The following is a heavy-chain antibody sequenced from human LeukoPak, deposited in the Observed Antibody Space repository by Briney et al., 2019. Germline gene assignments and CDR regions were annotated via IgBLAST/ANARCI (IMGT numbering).Heavy chain of an antibody. CDR3: ARENTGSYREFDY. V-gene: IGHV4-59*11. Sequence: SETLSLTCTVSGGSIRSHYWSWVRQPPGKGLEWIGYIYYGGYTNYNPSLKSRVNISVDTSTNQFSLQLSSVTAADTAVYYCARENTGSYREFDYWGQGTLVTVSS. J-gene: IGHJ4*02. CDR2: IYYGGYT. D-gene: IGHD1-26*01. CDR1: GGSIRSHY.